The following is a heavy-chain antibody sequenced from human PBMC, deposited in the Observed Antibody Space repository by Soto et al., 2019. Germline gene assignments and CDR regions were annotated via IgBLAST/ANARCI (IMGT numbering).Heavy chain of an antibody. Sequence: GESLKISCKGPGYSFSSYWIVWVRQMPGKGLEWMGTIYPGDSDTRYSPSFQGQVTISADKSISTAYLQWNSLKASDTAMYFCARNKGYCSSISCYGMDVWGQGAAVTVSS. V-gene: IGHV5-51*01. J-gene: IGHJ6*02. CDR3: ARNKGYCSSISCYGMDV. CDR1: GYSFSSYW. D-gene: IGHD2-2*01. CDR2: IYPGDSDT.